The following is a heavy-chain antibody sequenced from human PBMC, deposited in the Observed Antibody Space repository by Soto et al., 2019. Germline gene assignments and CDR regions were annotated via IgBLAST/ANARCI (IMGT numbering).Heavy chain of an antibody. J-gene: IGHJ4*02. CDR2: FYYTGST. D-gene: IGHD3-10*01. V-gene: IGHV4-39*01. CDR1: GGSISSTSYY. CDR3: ARQVVDGGVAGAGSFDY. Sequence: QLQLQESGPGLVKPSETLSLTCTVSGGSISSTSYYWVWIRQPPGKGLEWIGSFYYTGSTYYNPSLKSRVTISVDTSENQFSLKLSSVTAADTAVYYCARQVVDGGVAGAGSFDYWGQGTLVTVSS.